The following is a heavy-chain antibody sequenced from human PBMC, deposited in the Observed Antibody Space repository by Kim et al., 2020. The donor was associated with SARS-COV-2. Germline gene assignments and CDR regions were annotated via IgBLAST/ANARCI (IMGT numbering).Heavy chain of an antibody. CDR3: ARVITTSTWYISP. CDR2: IYYSGSS. V-gene: IGHV4-59*01. CDR1: GASLSSYY. D-gene: IGHD6-13*01. Sequence: SETLSLTCTVSGASLSSYYWNWIRQPPGKGLEWIGYIYYSGSSSYNPSLKSRVTISVDMSKNQFSLKLTSVTAADTAVYYCARVITTSTWYISPWGQGTL. J-gene: IGHJ5*02.